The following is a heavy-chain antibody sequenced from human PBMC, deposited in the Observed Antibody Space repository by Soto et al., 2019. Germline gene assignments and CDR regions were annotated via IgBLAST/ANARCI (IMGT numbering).Heavy chain of an antibody. D-gene: IGHD6-13*01. CDR1: GGSFSGYY. J-gene: IGHJ4*02. CDR2: INHSGST. CDR3: ARGCIAAAGQTSIDY. V-gene: IGHV4-34*01. Sequence: SSETLSLTCAVYGGSFSGYYWSWIRQTPGKGLEWIGEINHSGSTNYNPSLKSRVTISVDTSKNQFSLKLSSVTAADTAVYYCARGCIAAAGQTSIDYWGQGTLVTVSP.